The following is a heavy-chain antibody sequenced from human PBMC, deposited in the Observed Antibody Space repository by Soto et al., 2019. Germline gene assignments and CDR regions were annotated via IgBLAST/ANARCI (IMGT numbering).Heavy chain of an antibody. Sequence: SETLSLTCTVSGGSISSGDYYWSWIRQPPGKGLEWIGYIYYSGSTYYNPSLKSRVNISVDTSKNQFSLKLSSVTAADTAVYYCAFPTVTTKHKAFDIWGQGTMVTVS. V-gene: IGHV4-30-4*01. CDR3: AFPTVTTKHKAFDI. CDR1: GGSISSGDYY. CDR2: IYYSGST. D-gene: IGHD4-17*01. J-gene: IGHJ3*02.